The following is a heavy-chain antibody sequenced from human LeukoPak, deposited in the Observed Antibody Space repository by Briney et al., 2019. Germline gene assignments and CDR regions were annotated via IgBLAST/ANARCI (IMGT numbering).Heavy chain of an antibody. D-gene: IGHD6-19*01. CDR3: ARVGSGWGDIDS. Sequence: PSETLCLTCAVYGGSFSGYYWSWIRQPPGKGLEWIGEINHSGSTNYNPSLKSRVTISVDTSKNQFSLRLTSVTAADTAFYYCARVGSGWGDIDSWGQGTLVTVSS. J-gene: IGHJ4*02. CDR2: INHSGST. CDR1: GGSFSGYY. V-gene: IGHV4-34*01.